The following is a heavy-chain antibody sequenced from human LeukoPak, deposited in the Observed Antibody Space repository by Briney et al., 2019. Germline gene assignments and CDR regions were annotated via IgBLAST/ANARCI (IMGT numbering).Heavy chain of an antibody. CDR2: IKQDGTEQ. CDR3: ARGIWAPPDC. Sequence: PGGSLRLSCAASGFTFSDYWMHWVRQAPGKGLEWVANIKQDGTEQNYVDSVKGRFAISRDNAKNSVFLQMSSLGAEDTAVYYCARGIWAPPDCWGQGTQVTVSS. D-gene: IGHD3-16*01. J-gene: IGHJ4*02. V-gene: IGHV3-7*01. CDR1: GFTFSDYW.